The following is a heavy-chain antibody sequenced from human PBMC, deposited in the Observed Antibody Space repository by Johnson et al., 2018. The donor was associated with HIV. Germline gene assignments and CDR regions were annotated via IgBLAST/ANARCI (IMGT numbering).Heavy chain of an antibody. CDR2: IRYDGSNK. J-gene: IGHJ3*02. Sequence: VQLVESGGGVVQPGRSLRLSCAASGFSFSTYGMHWVRQAPGKGLKWVSFIRYDGSNKYYADSVKGRFTISRDNSKNTLYLQMNSLRAEDTAVYYCAREMAATNAWALDIWGQGTMVTVSS. D-gene: IGHD5-24*01. CDR3: AREMAATNAWALDI. V-gene: IGHV3-33*01. CDR1: GFSFSTYG.